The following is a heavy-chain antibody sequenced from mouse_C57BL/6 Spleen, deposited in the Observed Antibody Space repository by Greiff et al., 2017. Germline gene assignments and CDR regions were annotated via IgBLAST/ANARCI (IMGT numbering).Heavy chain of an antibody. V-gene: IGHV1-55*01. D-gene: IGHD1-1*01. CDR3: ARWNYYYGHFDV. CDR1: GYTFTSYW. Sequence: QVHVKQPGAELVKPGASVKMSCKASGYTFTSYWITWVKQRPGQGLEWIGDIYPGSGSTNYNEKFKSKATLTVDTSSSTAYMQLSSLTSEDSAVYYCARWNYYYGHFDVWGTGTTVTVSS. CDR2: IYPGSGST. J-gene: IGHJ1*03.